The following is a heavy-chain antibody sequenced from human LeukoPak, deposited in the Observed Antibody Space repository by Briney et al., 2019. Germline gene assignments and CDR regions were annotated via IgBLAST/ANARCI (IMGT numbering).Heavy chain of an antibody. Sequence: SETLSLTCTVSGGSISSYYWSWIRQPPGKGLEWIGYIYYSGSTNYNPSLKSRVTISVDTTKNQFSLKLSSVTAADTAVYYCAREGDGYDILTGQAVWGKGTTVTVSS. CDR2: IYYSGST. D-gene: IGHD3-9*01. V-gene: IGHV4-59*01. CDR3: AREGDGYDILTGQAV. J-gene: IGHJ6*04. CDR1: GGSISSYY.